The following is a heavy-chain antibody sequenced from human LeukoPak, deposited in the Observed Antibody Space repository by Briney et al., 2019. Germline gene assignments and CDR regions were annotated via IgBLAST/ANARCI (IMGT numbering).Heavy chain of an antibody. V-gene: IGHV3-53*01. D-gene: IGHD3-16*02. J-gene: IGHJ5*02. Sequence: PGGSLRLSCAASGLTVSSNYMGWVGQPPGKGLEWVSVIYSGGSKYYADSVKGRFTVSRDNSKNTRYLQMNSLRAEDTAVYYCARENMITFGGVIAENVFDPWGQGTLVTVSS. CDR3: ARENMITFGGVIAENVFDP. CDR2: IYSGGSK. CDR1: GLTVSSNY.